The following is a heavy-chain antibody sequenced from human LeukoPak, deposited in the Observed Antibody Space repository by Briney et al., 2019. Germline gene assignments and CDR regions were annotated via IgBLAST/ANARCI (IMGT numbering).Heavy chain of an antibody. CDR3: AREDVNSSGFPAAVDY. CDR2: INHSGST. Sequence: SETLSLTCAVYGGSFSGYYWSWIRQPPGKGLEWIGEINHSGSTNYNPSLKSRVTISVDTSKNQFSLKLSSVTAADTAVYYCAREDVNSSGFPAAVDYWGQGTLVTVSS. V-gene: IGHV4-34*01. J-gene: IGHJ4*02. CDR1: GGSFSGYY. D-gene: IGHD6-19*01.